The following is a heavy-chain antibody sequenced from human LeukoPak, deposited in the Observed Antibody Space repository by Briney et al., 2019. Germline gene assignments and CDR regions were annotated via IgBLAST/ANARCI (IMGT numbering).Heavy chain of an antibody. Sequence: SETLSLTCAVYGGSFSGYYWSWIRQPPGKGLEWIGEINHSGSTNYNPSLKSRVTISVDTSKNQFSLKLSSVTAADTAVYYCAREGLPRGSKGGTLAFDYWGQGTLVTVSS. D-gene: IGHD3-16*01. CDR2: INHSGST. CDR3: AREGLPRGSKGGTLAFDY. J-gene: IGHJ4*02. CDR1: GGSFSGYY. V-gene: IGHV4-34*01.